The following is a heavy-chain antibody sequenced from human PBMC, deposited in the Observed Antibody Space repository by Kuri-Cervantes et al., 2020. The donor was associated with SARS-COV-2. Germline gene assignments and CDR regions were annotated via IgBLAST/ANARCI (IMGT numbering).Heavy chain of an antibody. D-gene: IGHD3-10*01. CDR1: GFTFGYYV. J-gene: IGHJ4*02. CDR3: AKLWFGELSPPGVDY. Sequence: GGSLRLSCTPSGFTFGYYVMNWARQAPGKGLEWVSAISGSGGSTYYADSVKGRFTISRDNSKNTLYLQMNSLRAEDTAVYYCAKLWFGELSPPGVDYWGQGTLVTVSS. V-gene: IGHV3-23*01. CDR2: ISGSGGST.